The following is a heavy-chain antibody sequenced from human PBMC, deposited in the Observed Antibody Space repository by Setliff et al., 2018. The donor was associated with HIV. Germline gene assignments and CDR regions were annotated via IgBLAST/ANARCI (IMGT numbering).Heavy chain of an antibody. CDR2: ISSSGGVI. D-gene: IGHD3-3*01. Sequence: GGSLRLSCAASGFTFSSYEMNWVRQAPGKGLEWVSYISSSGGVIYYADSVKGRFTTSRDSAKNSLYLQMNSLRAEDTAVYYCARRIWSGYSFDYWGQGTLVTVSS. J-gene: IGHJ4*02. CDR1: GFTFSSYE. V-gene: IGHV3-48*03. CDR3: ARRIWSGYSFDY.